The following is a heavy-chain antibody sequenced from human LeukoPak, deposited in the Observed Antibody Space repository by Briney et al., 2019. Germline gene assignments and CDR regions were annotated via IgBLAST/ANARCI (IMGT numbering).Heavy chain of an antibody. CDR3: ARVPWCTSGWYHFDGDY. Sequence: SETLSLTCAVYGGSFSGYYWSWIRQPPGKGLEWIGEINHSGSTDYNPSLKSRVTISVDTSRNQFSLKVNSVTAADTAVYYCARVPWCTSGWYHFDGDYWGQGTLVTVSS. CDR1: GGSFSGYY. D-gene: IGHD6-19*01. V-gene: IGHV4-34*01. CDR2: INHSGST. J-gene: IGHJ4*02.